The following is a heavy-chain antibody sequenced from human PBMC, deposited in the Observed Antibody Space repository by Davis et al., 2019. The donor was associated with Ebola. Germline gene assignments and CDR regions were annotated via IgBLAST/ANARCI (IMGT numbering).Heavy chain of an antibody. CDR3: ARRMFTTGWNYDAFDI. J-gene: IGHJ3*02. Sequence: KVSCKGSGYSFTSYWIGWVRQMPGKGLEWMGIIYPGDSDTRYSPSFQGQVTISADKSISTAYLQWSSLKASDTAMYYCARRMFTTGWNYDAFDIWGQGTMVTVSS. D-gene: IGHD1-7*01. V-gene: IGHV5-51*01. CDR2: IYPGDSDT. CDR1: GYSFTSYW.